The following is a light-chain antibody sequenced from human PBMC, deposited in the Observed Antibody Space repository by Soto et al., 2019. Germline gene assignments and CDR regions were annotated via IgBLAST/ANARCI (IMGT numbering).Light chain of an antibody. J-gene: IGKJ1*01. Sequence: ILMTQSPATLSVSPGERATLSFRASQSVSNNLAWYQQKPGQAPRLLIYDASTRATGIPARFSGSGSGTEFTLTISGLQSEDFAVYYCQQYNNWSPWTCGQGTEVEIK. V-gene: IGKV3-15*01. CDR2: DAS. CDR3: QQYNNWSPWT. CDR1: QSVSNN.